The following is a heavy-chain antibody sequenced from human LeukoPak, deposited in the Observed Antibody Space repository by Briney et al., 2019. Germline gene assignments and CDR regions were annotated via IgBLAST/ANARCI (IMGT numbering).Heavy chain of an antibody. J-gene: IGHJ3*02. Sequence: GRSLRLSCAASGFTFDDYAMHWVRQAPGKGLEWVSGISWNSGSIGYADSVKGRFTISRDNAKNSLYLQMNSLRAEDMALYYCAKDPRGYSYGGYAFDIWGQGTMVTVSS. D-gene: IGHD5-18*01. CDR3: AKDPRGYSYGGYAFDI. CDR2: ISWNSGSI. CDR1: GFTFDDYA. V-gene: IGHV3-9*03.